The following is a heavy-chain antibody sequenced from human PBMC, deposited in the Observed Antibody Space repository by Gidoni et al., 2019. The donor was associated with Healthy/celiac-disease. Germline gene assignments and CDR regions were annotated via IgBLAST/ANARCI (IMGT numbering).Heavy chain of an antibody. D-gene: IGHD3-3*01. CDR2: SYSGGST. V-gene: IGHV3-66*01. CDR3: ARGKLYYDFWSGAN. J-gene: IGHJ3*01. Sequence: EVQLVESGGGLVQPGGSLRLSCAASGFTVSSNYMSWVRQAPGKGLEWVSVSYSGGSTYYADSVKGRFTISRDNSKNTLYLQMNSLRAEDTAVYYCARGKLYYDFWSGANWGQGTMVTVSS. CDR1: GFTVSSNY.